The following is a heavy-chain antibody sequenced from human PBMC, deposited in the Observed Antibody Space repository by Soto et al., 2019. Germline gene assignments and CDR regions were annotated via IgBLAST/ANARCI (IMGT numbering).Heavy chain of an antibody. D-gene: IGHD1-26*01. V-gene: IGHV1-69*13. CDR3: AKGPRGIVGAGAWLDS. CDR1: GGTFSSYA. Sequence: GASVKVSCKASGGTFSSYAISWVRQAPGQGLEWMGGIIPIFGTANYAQKFQGRATITADESTSTAYMELSSLRPDDTALYYCAKGPRGIVGAGAWLDSWGQGTLVTVSS. J-gene: IGHJ4*02. CDR2: IIPIFGTA.